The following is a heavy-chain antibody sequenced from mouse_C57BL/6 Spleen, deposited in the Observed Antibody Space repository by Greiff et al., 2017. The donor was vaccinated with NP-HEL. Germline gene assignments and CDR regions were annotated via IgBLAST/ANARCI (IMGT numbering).Heavy chain of an antibody. CDR2: FYPGSGSI. Sequence: QVQLKESGAELVKPGASVKLSCKASGYTFTEYTIHWVKQRSGQGLEWIGWFYPGSGSIKYNEKFKDKATLTADKSSSTVYMELSRLTSEDSAVYFCARQNGYSYAMDYWGQGTSVTVSS. CDR3: ARQNGYSYAMDY. D-gene: IGHD2-3*01. V-gene: IGHV1-62-2*01. J-gene: IGHJ4*01. CDR1: GYTFTEYT.